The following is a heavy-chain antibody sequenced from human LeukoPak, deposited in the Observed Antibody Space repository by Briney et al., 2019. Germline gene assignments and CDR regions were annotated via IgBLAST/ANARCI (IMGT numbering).Heavy chain of an antibody. CDR2: IKQDGSQK. D-gene: IGHD1-26*01. Sequence: PGGSLRLSCAASGFTFSTYWMAWVRQAPGKGLEWVANIKQDGSQKNYVDSVEGRFIISRDNHKNSLYLQMNSLRAEDTAVYYCARDVGGNLDYWGQGILVTVSS. CDR1: GFTFSTYW. J-gene: IGHJ4*02. CDR3: ARDVGGNLDY. V-gene: IGHV3-7*05.